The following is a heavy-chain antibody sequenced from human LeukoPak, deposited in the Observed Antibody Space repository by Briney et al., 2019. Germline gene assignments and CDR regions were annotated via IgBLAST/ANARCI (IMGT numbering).Heavy chain of an antibody. J-gene: IGHJ4*02. CDR1: GGSISSGGYS. CDR2: IYHSGST. V-gene: IGHV4-30-2*01. Sequence: KTSQTLSLTCAVSGGSISSGGYSWSWIRQPPGKGLEWIGYIYHSGSTYYNPSLKSRVTISVDRSKNQFSLKLSSVTAADTAVYYCARQSIETGWRGSYFDYWGQGTLVTVSS. D-gene: IGHD5-24*01. CDR3: ARQSIETGWRGSYFDY.